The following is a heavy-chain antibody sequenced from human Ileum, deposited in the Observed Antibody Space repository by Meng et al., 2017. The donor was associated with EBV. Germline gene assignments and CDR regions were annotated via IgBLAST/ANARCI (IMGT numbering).Heavy chain of an antibody. J-gene: IGHJ4*02. CDR2: TSHSGST. V-gene: IGHV4-4*02. CDR3: ASSDYYRSDY. Sequence: QGLLQESGPGLVNPSETRSLTCAVSGVSISRSDWWSWVRQPPGKGLEWIGETSHSGSTNYSPSLKSRVTISLDKSKNQLSLKLNSVTAADTAVYYCASSDYYRSDYWGQGTLVTVSS. CDR1: GVSISRSDW. D-gene: IGHD3-22*01.